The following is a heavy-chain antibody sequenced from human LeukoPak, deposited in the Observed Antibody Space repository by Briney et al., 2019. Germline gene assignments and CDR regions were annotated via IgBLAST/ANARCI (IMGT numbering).Heavy chain of an antibody. V-gene: IGHV4-31*03. CDR1: GASISTGGYY. CDR3: ARDHSYYFGSQTSTLDV. J-gene: IGHJ6*02. D-gene: IGHD3-10*01. Sequence: SETLSLTCTISGASISTGGYYWTWIREPAGEGLEWIGYIYYTGSIDYNASLKSRLTISLETSKNRFSLKLNSVTAADTAVYYCARDHSYYFGSQTSTLDVWGQGTAVTVSS. CDR2: IYYTGSI.